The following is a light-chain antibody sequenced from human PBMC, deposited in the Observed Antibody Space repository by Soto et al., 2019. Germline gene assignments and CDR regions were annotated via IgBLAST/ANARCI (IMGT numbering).Light chain of an antibody. CDR3: HQYDSSSWT. Sequence: EIVLTQSPGTLSLSPGERATVFCRASQGVDSSYLAWFQQKPGQAPRLLIYGASRRATGVPDGFSGSGSGTDFTLTITRLEPEDFAVYYCHQYDSSSWTFGQGTKVEI. V-gene: IGKV3-20*01. CDR1: QGVDSSY. CDR2: GAS. J-gene: IGKJ1*01.